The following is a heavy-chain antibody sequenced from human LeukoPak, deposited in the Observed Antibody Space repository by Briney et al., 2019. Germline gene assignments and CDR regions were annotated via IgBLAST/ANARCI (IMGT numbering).Heavy chain of an antibody. V-gene: IGHV1-69*13. J-gene: IGHJ6*03. D-gene: IGHD5-24*01. CDR1: GGTFSSYA. Sequence: SVKVSCTASGGTFSSYAISWVRQAPGQALEWMGGIIPIFGTANYAQKFQGRVTITADESTSTAYMELSSLRSEDTAVYYCARDKMAYYYYYMDVWGKGTTVTVSS. CDR2: IIPIFGTA. CDR3: ARDKMAYYYYYMDV.